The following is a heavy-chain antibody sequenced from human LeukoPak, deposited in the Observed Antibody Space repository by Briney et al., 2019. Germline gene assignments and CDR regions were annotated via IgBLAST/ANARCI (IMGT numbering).Heavy chain of an antibody. CDR1: GFTFSSSA. J-gene: IGHJ4*02. V-gene: IGHV3-23*01. CDR2: VGGSGVST. CDR3: ARDSSYYYDSGGHFDY. D-gene: IGHD3-22*01. Sequence: QPGGSLRLSCAASGFTFSSSAMSWVRQAPGKGLEWVSAVGGSGVSTYYADSVKGRFTISRDNSKNTLYLQMNSLGVEDTAVYYCARDSSYYYDSGGHFDYWGQGTLVTVSS.